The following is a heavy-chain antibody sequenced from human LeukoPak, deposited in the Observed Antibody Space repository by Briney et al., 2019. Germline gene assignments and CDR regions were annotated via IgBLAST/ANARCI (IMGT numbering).Heavy chain of an antibody. J-gene: IGHJ6*02. CDR2: IGSDNKP. D-gene: IGHD3-10*02. V-gene: IGHV3-23*01. CDR3: ARDLQYYVAMDV. CDR1: GFTFNAYA. Sequence: PGGSLRLSCEASGFTFNAYAMTWVRQAPGQGLEWVSSIGSDNKPHYSESVKGRFAISRDNSKSMLFLQLNSLRAEDTALYYCARDLQYYVAMDVWGQGTTVTVSS.